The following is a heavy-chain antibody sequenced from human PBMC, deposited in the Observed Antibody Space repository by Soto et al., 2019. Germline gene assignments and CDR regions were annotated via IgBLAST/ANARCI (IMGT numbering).Heavy chain of an antibody. CDR3: ARDLIAARRSYYYYYMDV. D-gene: IGHD6-6*01. J-gene: IGHJ6*03. Sequence: GGSLRLSCAASGFTFSSYAMSWVRQAPGKGLEWVSAIIGSGGSTYYADSVKGRFTISRDNSKNTLYLQMNSLRAEDTAVYYCARDLIAARRSYYYYYMDVWGKGTTVTVSS. CDR2: IIGSGGST. CDR1: GFTFSSYA. V-gene: IGHV3-23*01.